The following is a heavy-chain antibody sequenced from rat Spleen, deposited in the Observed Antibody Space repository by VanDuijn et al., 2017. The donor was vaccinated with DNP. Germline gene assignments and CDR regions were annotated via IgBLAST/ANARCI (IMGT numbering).Heavy chain of an antibody. J-gene: IGHJ2*01. D-gene: IGHD1-2*01. CDR2: ISSGGGT. CDR3: ASWAPIAPISTSNY. CDR1: GFTFSDYY. Sequence: EVQLVESGGGLVQPGRSLKLSCAASGFTFSDYYMAWVRQAPTKGLEWVASISSGGGTYYPDSVKGRFTISRDNAKNTVHLQMNSLRSADTATYYCASWAPIAPISTSNYWGQGVMVTVSS. V-gene: IGHV5-25*01.